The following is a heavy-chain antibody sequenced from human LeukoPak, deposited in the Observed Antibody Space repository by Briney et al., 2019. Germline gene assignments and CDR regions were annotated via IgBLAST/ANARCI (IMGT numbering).Heavy chain of an antibody. V-gene: IGHV3-74*01. CDR3: ARAWKVDY. D-gene: IGHD1-1*01. CDR2: INRDGSTT. J-gene: IGHJ4*02. CDR1: GFTFSNSW. Sequence: GGSLRLSCAASGFTFSNSWMHWVRQAPGKGLVWVSRINRDGSTTNYADSVKGRFTISRDNAKNTLYLQMNSLRAEDTAVYYCARAWKVDYWGQGTLATVSS.